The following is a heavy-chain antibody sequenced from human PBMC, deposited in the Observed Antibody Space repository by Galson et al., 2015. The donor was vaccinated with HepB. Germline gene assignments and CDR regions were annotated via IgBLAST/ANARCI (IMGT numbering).Heavy chain of an antibody. Sequence: SLRLSCAASGFTFSSYGMHWVRQAPGRGLEWVAVISYDGSRKYYGDSVKGRFTISRDNSKNTLYLQMNSLRAEDTAVYYCAKERTRYCRLSRHFWGPGTPVPV. J-gene: IGHJ1*01. V-gene: IGHV3-30*18. CDR3: AKERTRYCRLSRHF. CDR2: ISYDGSRK. D-gene: IGHD1-14*01. CDR1: GFTFSSYG.